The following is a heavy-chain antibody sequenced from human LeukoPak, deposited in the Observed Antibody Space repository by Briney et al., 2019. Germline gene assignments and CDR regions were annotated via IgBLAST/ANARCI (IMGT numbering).Heavy chain of an antibody. J-gene: IGHJ4*02. D-gene: IGHD6-13*01. CDR3: ARYGRSWGLDY. CDR1: GFTFNNFG. V-gene: IGHV3-30*12. CDR2: IGYDESKK. Sequence: GGSLRLSCEASGFTFNNFGMHWVRQAPGKGLEWVAFIGYDESKKYYAESVKGRFTISRDDSKNTLYLQMNSLRAEDTAVYYCARYGRSWGLDYWGQGTLVTVSS.